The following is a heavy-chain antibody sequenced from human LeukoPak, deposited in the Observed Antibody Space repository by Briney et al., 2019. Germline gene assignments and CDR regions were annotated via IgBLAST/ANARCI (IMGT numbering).Heavy chain of an antibody. J-gene: IGHJ4*02. V-gene: IGHV3-30*02. CDR2: IRYDGSNK. D-gene: IGHD3-22*01. CDR1: GFTFSSYG. Sequence: GGSLRLSCAASGFTFSSYGMHWVRQAPGKGLEWVAFIRYDGSNKYYADSVKGRFTISRDNSKNTLYLQMNSLRVEDTAVYYCATLPYYYDSSGSYYFDYWGQGTLVTVSS. CDR3: ATLPYYYDSSGSYYFDY.